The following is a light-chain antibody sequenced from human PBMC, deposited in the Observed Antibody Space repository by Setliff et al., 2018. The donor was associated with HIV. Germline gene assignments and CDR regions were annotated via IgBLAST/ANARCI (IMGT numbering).Light chain of an antibody. Sequence: QXXVTQEXSFSVSPGGTVTLTCGLISXXCXTGHYPSWYQQAPGQTPRMVIYNTNTPSSGVPDRFSGSILGNRAALTITGAQADDECDYYCVLYMGNGVSVFGGGTKVTVL. J-gene: IGLJ3*02. CDR3: VLYMGNGVSV. V-gene: IGLV8-61*01. CDR1: SXXCXTGHY. CDR2: NTN.